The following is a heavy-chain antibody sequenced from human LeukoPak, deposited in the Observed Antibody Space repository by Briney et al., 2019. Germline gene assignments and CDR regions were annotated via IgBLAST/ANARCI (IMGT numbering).Heavy chain of an antibody. CDR1: VGSISSGGYY. CDR3: ARRDRKSDWIDP. D-gene: IGHD5-24*01. CDR2: IHYSGST. J-gene: IGHJ5*02. Sequence: PSQTLSLTRTFSVGSISSGGYYWSWIRQPPGKVLELIGYIHYSGSTYYNPSLKSRLTISVDTSKNQFSLKVSSVTPPDTAVYYCARRDRKSDWIDPWGQGTLVTVSS. V-gene: IGHV4-31*03.